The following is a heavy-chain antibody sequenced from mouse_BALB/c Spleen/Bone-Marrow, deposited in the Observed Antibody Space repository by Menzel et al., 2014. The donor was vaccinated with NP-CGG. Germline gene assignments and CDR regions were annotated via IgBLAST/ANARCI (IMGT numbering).Heavy chain of an antibody. J-gene: IGHJ2*01. CDR2: ISSSYGDA. CDR1: VYTFTDYA. V-gene: IGHV1S137*01. CDR3: AKGLSYYCGTIYYWDY. Sequence: VQLQESGAELVRPGVSVKISCKGSVYTFTDYAMHWVKQSHAKSLEWIGIISSSYGDATYNQKFKGKATMTVDKSSNTAYMDLARLTSENSAIYYCAKGLSYYCGTIYYWDYCGLGITLTVSS. D-gene: IGHD1-1*01.